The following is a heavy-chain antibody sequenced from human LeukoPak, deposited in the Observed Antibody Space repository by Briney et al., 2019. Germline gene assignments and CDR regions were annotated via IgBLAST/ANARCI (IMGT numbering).Heavy chain of an antibody. D-gene: IGHD5-12*01. J-gene: IGHJ4*02. CDR1: GGSISSGGYY. CDR2: IYYSGST. V-gene: IGHV4-31*03. CDR3: AREEATESFDY. Sequence: PSETLSLTCTVSGGSISSGGYYWSWIRQHPGKGLEWIGYIYYSGSTYYNPSLKSRVTISVDTSKNQFSLKLSSVTAADTAVYYCAREEATESFDYWGQGTLVTVSS.